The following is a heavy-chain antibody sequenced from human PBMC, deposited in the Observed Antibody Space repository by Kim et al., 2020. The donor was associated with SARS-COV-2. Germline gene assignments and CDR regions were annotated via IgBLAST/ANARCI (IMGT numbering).Heavy chain of an antibody. D-gene: IGHD3-9*01. CDR2: IYYSGST. CDR3: ARWGSYDMLTGYLYF. Sequence: SETLSLTCTVSGGSVSSGSYYWSWIRQPPGKGLEWIGYIYYSGSTNYNPSLQSRVTISVDTSKNQFSLKLSSVAAADTAVYYCARWGSYDMLTGYLYF. CDR1: GGSVSSGSYY. J-gene: IGHJ2*01. V-gene: IGHV4-61*01.